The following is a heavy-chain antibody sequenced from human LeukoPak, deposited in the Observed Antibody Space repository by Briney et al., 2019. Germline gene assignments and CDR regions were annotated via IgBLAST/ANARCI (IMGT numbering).Heavy chain of an antibody. CDR2: ISYDGSNK. CDR1: GFTFSTYT. V-gene: IGHV3-30-3*01. CDR3: ARDRSPIAAAALDY. Sequence: GGSLRLSCAASGFTFSTYTMNWVRQAPGKGLEWVAVISYDGSNKYYADSVKGRFTISRDNSKNTLYLQMNSLRAEDTAVYYCARDRSPIAAAALDYWGQGTLVTVSS. J-gene: IGHJ4*02. D-gene: IGHD6-13*01.